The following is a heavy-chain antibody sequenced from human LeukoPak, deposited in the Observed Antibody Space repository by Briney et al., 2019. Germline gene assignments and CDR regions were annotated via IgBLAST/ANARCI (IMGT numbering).Heavy chain of an antibody. CDR3: AREVVLMVYAIQAYIWFDP. J-gene: IGHJ5*02. Sequence: GGSLRLSCAASGFTFSSYSMNWVRQAPGKGLEWVSSISSSSSYIYYADSVKGRFTISRDNAKNSLYLQMNSLRAEDTAVYYCAREVVLMVYAIQAYIWFDPWGQGTLVTVSS. D-gene: IGHD2-8*01. CDR2: ISSSSSYI. V-gene: IGHV3-21*01. CDR1: GFTFSSYS.